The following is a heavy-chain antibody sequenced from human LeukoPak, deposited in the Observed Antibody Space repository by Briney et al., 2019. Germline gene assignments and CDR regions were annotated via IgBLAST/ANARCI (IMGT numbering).Heavy chain of an antibody. V-gene: IGHV3-23*01. CDR2: ISAGGGDT. CDR1: GFSFSTYV. D-gene: IGHD4-23*01. J-gene: IGHJ4*02. CDR3: TKLQGGKVFDH. Sequence: TGGSLRLSCAASGFSFSTYVMSWVRQAPGKGLEWVSGISAGGGDTYYADSVKGRFTISRDNSKNTLFLQMNSLRAEDTALYYCTKLQGGKVFDHWGQGTLVTVSP.